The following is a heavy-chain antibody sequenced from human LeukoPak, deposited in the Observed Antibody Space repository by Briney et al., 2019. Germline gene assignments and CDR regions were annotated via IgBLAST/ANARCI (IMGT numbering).Heavy chain of an antibody. V-gene: IGHV1-8*01. D-gene: IGHD6-13*01. CDR3: ARDRGIAAAGGFDP. Sequence: ASVKVSCKASGYTFTSYDINWVRQATGQGLEWMGWMNPNSGNTGYAQKFQGRVTMTRNTSISTAYMELSSLRSEDTAVYYCARDRGIAAAGGFDPWGQGTLVTVSS. CDR1: GYTFTSYD. CDR2: MNPNSGNT. J-gene: IGHJ5*02.